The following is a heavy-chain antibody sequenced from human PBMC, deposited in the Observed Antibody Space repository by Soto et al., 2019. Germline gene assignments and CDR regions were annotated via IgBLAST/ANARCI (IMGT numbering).Heavy chain of an antibody. D-gene: IGHD6-13*01. CDR2: ISGSGGST. V-gene: IGHV3-23*01. Sequence: GGSLRLSCAASGFTFSSYAMSWVRQAPGKGLEWVSAISGSGGSTYYADSVKGRFTISRDNSKNTLYLQMNSLRAEDTAVYYCAKTGGGPSGYSSSWYYDYWGQGTLVTVSS. CDR1: GFTFSSYA. J-gene: IGHJ4*02. CDR3: AKTGGGPSGYSSSWYYDY.